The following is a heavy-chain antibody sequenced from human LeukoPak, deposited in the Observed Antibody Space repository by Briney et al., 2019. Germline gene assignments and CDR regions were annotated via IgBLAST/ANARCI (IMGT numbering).Heavy chain of an antibody. J-gene: IGHJ4*02. CDR1: GYTFASYD. Sequence: GASVKVSCRTSGYTFASYDINWVRQAPGQGLEWMGWVSPNNGGTGYTQKFQGRVTMTRDTSISAAYMELSSLRSEDTAVYYCARVLGYCSGGSCYSSFDYWGQGTLVTVSS. CDR2: VSPNNGGT. CDR3: ARVLGYCSGGSCYSSFDY. D-gene: IGHD2-15*01. V-gene: IGHV1-8*01.